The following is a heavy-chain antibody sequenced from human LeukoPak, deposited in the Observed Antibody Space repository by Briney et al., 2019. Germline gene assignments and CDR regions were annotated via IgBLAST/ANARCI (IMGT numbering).Heavy chain of an antibody. V-gene: IGHV4-34*01. CDR3: ARGRAGTEEDAFDI. CDR1: GGSFSGYY. CDR2: INHSGST. J-gene: IGHJ3*02. D-gene: IGHD1-14*01. Sequence: PSETLSLTCAVYGGSFSGYYWSWIRQPPGKGLEWIGEINHSGSTNYNPSLKSRVTISVDTSKNQFSLKLSSVTAADTAVYYCARGRAGTEEDAFDIWGQGTMVTVSS.